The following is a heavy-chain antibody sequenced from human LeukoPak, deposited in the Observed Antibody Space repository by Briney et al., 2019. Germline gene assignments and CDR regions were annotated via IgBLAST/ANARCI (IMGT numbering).Heavy chain of an antibody. CDR1: GGTFNTHI. J-gene: IGHJ5*02. D-gene: IGHD1-26*01. Sequence: SVKVSCTSSGGTFNTHIFNWVRQAPGQGLEWMGRITPIIGTTKYAQRFQGRVTITADTSTSTAYLELRGLTYDDSAVYYRTRVTLRGSKYNWFDPWGQGTHVSVSS. CDR3: TRVTLRGSKYNWFDP. V-gene: IGHV1-69*08. CDR2: ITPIIGTT.